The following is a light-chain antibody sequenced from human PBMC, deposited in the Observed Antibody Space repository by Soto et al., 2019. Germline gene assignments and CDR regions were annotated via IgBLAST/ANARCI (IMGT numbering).Light chain of an antibody. J-gene: IGKJ1*01. CDR3: LQHNSDPKT. CDR2: AAS. Sequence: EIQMTQSPSSRSASVGNIVTITGRSSPGIRNDLGWYQQKPGKAPKRLIYAASSLQSGVPSRFSGSGSATEFTLTISSLQPEDFETYYCLQHNSDPKTFGQGTKVDIK. V-gene: IGKV1-17*01. CDR1: PGIRND.